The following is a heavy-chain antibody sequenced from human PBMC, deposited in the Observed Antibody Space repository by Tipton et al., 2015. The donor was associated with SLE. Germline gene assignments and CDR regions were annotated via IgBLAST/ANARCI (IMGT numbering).Heavy chain of an antibody. D-gene: IGHD1-14*01. J-gene: IGHJ6*02. V-gene: IGHV1-69*05. CDR2: IIPIFGTA. CDR3: ARGAAGITGTTGGMDV. Sequence: QSGAEVKKPGSSVKVSCKASGGTFSSYAISWVRQAPGQGLEWMGGIIPIFGTANYAQKFQGRVTITTDESTSTAYMELSSLRSEDTAVYYCARGAAGITGTTGGMDVWGQGTTVTVSS. CDR1: GGTFSSYA.